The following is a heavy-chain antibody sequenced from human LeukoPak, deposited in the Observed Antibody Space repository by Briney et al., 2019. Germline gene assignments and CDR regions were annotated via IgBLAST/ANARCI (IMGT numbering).Heavy chain of an antibody. D-gene: IGHD4-17*01. V-gene: IGHV3-21*01. CDR1: GFTFSSYS. J-gene: IGHJ4*02. CDR3: ARVDRDYGDYDY. CDR2: ISSSSSYI. Sequence: GGSLRFSCAASGFTFSSYSMNWVRQAPGKGLEWVSSISSSSSYIYYADSVKGRFTISRDNAKNSLYLQMNSLRAEDTAVYYCARVDRDYGDYDYWGQGTLVIVSS.